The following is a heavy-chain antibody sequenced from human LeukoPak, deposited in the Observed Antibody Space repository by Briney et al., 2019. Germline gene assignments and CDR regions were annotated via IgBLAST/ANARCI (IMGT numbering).Heavy chain of an antibody. Sequence: HPGGSLRLSCAASGFTFSSHNMNWVRQAPGKGLVWVSCIKSDGSTTIYADSVKGRFTISRDNAKNTLYLQMNSLRAEDTAVYYCTRETSNAFDIWGQGTMVTVSS. CDR1: GFTFSSHN. J-gene: IGHJ3*02. CDR2: IKSDGSTT. V-gene: IGHV3-74*01. CDR3: TRETSNAFDI.